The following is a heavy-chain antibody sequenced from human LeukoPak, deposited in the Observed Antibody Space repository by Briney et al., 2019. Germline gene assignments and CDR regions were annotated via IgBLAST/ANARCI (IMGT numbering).Heavy chain of an antibody. CDR3: ATSGSSRNFDY. CDR2: IDHSGST. CDR1: GGSIINSNW. Sequence: SGTLSLTCAVSGGSIINSNWWSWVRQPPGKGLEWIGEIDHSGSTSYNPSLKSRVTMSVDTSKNQFSLKLSSVTAADTAVYYCATSGSSRNFDYWGQGTLVTVSS. D-gene: IGHD1-26*01. V-gene: IGHV4-4*02. J-gene: IGHJ4*02.